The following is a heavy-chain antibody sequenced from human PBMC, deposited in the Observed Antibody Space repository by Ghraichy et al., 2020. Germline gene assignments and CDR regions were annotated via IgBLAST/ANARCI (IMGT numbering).Heavy chain of an antibody. CDR3: AKDLLAYCGGDCLSSAFDI. CDR1: GFTFSSYA. V-gene: IGHV3-23*01. J-gene: IGHJ3*02. CDR2: ISGSGGST. D-gene: IGHD2-21*02. Sequence: GGSLRLSCAASGFTFSSYAMSWVRQAPGKGLEWVSAISGSGGSTYYADSVKGRFTISRDNSKNTLYLQMNSLRAEDTAVYYCAKDLLAYCGGDCLSSAFDIWGQGTMVTVSS.